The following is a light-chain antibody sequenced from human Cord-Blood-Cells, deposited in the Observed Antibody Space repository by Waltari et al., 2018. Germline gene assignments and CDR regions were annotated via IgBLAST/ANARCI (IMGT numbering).Light chain of an antibody. Sequence: QSVLTQPPSVSGAPGQRVTIPCTGSSPNIGAGYDVHWYQQLPGTAPKLLIYCNSNRPSGVPDRFSGSKSGTSASLAITGLQAEDEADYYCQSYDSSLSGWVFGGGTKLTVL. CDR1: SPNIGAGYD. CDR2: CNS. J-gene: IGLJ3*02. CDR3: QSYDSSLSGWV. V-gene: IGLV1-40*01.